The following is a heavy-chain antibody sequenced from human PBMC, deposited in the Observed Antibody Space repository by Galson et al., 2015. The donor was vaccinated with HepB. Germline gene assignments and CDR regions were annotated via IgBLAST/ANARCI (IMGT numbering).Heavy chain of an antibody. CDR2: ISYDGSNK. J-gene: IGHJ6*02. V-gene: IGHV3-30*18. CDR1: GFTFSSYG. Sequence: SLRLSCAASGFTFSSYGMHWVRQAPGKGLEWVAVISYDGSNKYYADSVKGRFTISRDNSKNTLYLQMNSLRAEDTAVYYCAKEWATVTNPFYYYYYGMDVWGQGTTVTVSS. CDR3: AKEWATVTNPFYYYYYGMDV. D-gene: IGHD4-17*01.